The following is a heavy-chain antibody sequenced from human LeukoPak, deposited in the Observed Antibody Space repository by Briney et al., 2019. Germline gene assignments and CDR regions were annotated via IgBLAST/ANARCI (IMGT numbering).Heavy chain of an antibody. Sequence: SVKVSCKASGYTFTGYYMHWRRQAPGQGLEWMGWINPNSGGTNYAQKFQGRVTMTRDTSISTAYMELSRLRSDDTAVYYCARDGAAVREYDYWGHGTLVTVSS. CDR3: ARDGAAVREYDY. CDR1: GYTFTGYY. D-gene: IGHD3-10*02. J-gene: IGHJ4*01. V-gene: IGHV1-2*02. CDR2: INPNSGGT.